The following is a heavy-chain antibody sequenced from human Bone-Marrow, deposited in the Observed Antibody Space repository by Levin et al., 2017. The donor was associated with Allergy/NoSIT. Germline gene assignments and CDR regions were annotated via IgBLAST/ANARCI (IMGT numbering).Heavy chain of an antibody. Sequence: QTLSLTCTFSGFSLTTSGMCVSWIRQPPGKALEWLARIDWLDDKYYSTSLKTRLTISKDTSKNQVVLTMTNMDPMDTATYYCARTSKESSSISYYYYALDVWGQGTTVTVSS. D-gene: IGHD6-6*01. V-gene: IGHV2-70*11. CDR3: ARTSKESSSISYYYYALDV. CDR2: IDWLDDK. J-gene: IGHJ6*02. CDR1: GFSLTTSGMC.